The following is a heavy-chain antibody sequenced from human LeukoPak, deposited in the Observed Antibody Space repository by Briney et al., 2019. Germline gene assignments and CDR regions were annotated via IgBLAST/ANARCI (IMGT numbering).Heavy chain of an antibody. V-gene: IGHV3-23*01. J-gene: IGHJ6*03. CDR2: ISGSGGST. D-gene: IGHD5-18*01. CDR3: AKGETLRGYSYGHLYYYYMDV. Sequence: GGSLRLSCAASGFTFSSYAMSWVRQAPGKGLEWVSAISGSGGSTYYADSVKGRFTISRDNSKNTLYLQMNSLRAEDTAVYYCAKGETLRGYSYGHLYYYYMDVWGKGTTVTVSS. CDR1: GFTFSSYA.